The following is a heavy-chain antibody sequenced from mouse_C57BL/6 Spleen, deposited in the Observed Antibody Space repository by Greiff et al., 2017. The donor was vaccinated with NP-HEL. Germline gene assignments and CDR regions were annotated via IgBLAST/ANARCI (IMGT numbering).Heavy chain of an antibody. CDR1: GYTFTDYE. V-gene: IGHV1-15*01. Sequence: VQLQQSGAELVRPGASVTLSCKASGYTFTDYEMHWVKQTPVHGLEWIGAIDPETGGTAYNQKFKGKAILTADKSSSTAYMELRSLTSEDSAVYYCTRSGDYEPYWGQGTTLTVSS. CDR2: IDPETGGT. CDR3: TRSGDYEPY. D-gene: IGHD2-4*01. J-gene: IGHJ2*01.